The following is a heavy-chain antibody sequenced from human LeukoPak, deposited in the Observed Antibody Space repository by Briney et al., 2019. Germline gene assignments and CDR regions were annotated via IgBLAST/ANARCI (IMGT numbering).Heavy chain of an antibody. CDR2: IYSTGST. Sequence: SETLSLTCTVSGGSISSYYWSWIRQPAGKGLEWIGRIYSTGSTNYNPSLKSRVTISVDTSKNQFSLKLSSVTAADTAVYYCASRGYNWNYGSNRGAFDIWGQGTMVTVSS. D-gene: IGHD1-7*01. CDR3: ASRGYNWNYGSNRGAFDI. CDR1: GGSISSYY. J-gene: IGHJ3*02. V-gene: IGHV4-4*07.